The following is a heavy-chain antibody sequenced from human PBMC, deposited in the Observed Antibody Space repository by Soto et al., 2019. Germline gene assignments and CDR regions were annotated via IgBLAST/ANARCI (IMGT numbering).Heavy chain of an antibody. J-gene: IGHJ6*02. Sequence: QVQLQQWGAGLLKPSETLSLTCAVYGGSFSGYYWSWIRQPPGKGLEWIGEINHSGSTNYNPSLKSRVTISVDTSKNQFSLKVSSVTAADTAVYYCARGRGSWRYPLDSSSDGMDVWGQGTTVTVSS. CDR2: INHSGST. CDR3: ARGRGSWRYPLDSSSDGMDV. CDR1: GGSFSGYY. V-gene: IGHV4-34*01. D-gene: IGHD1-26*01.